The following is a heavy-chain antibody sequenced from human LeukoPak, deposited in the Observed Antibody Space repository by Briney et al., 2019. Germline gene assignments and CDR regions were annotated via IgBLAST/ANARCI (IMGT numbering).Heavy chain of an antibody. CDR3: ARATPYSSSWYLWFDP. CDR2: IYYSGST. CDR1: GGSISSNSYY. D-gene: IGHD6-13*01. Sequence: SETLSLTCAVSGGSISSNSYYWGWIRQPPGKGLEWIGSIYYSGSTYYNPSLKSRVTISVDTSKNQFSLKLSSVTAADTAVYYCARATPYSSSWYLWFDPWGQGTLVTVSS. V-gene: IGHV4-39*07. J-gene: IGHJ5*02.